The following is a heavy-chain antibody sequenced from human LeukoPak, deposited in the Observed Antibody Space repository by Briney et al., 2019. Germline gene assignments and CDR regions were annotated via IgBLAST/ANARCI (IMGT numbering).Heavy chain of an antibody. D-gene: IGHD3-22*01. Sequence: SGGSLRLSCAASGFTFSSYAMHWVRQAPGKGLEWVAVISYDGSNKYYADSVKGRFTISRDNSKNTLYLQMNSLRAEDTAVYYCAREDEYYYDSSGYFPKIARAFDIWGQGTMVTVSS. CDR1: GFTFSSYA. V-gene: IGHV3-30-3*01. CDR2: ISYDGSNK. CDR3: AREDEYYYDSSGYFPKIARAFDI. J-gene: IGHJ3*02.